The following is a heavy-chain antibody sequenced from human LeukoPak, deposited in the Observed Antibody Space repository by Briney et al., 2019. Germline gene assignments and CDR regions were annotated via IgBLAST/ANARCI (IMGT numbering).Heavy chain of an antibody. CDR1: GGSISSGGYY. CDR3: ARDVNAAARFDY. Sequence: SETLSLTCTVSGGSISSGGYYWSWIRQHPGKGLEWIGYIYYSGSTYYNPSLKSRVTISVDTSKNQFSLKLSSLTAADTAVYYCARDVNAAARFDYWGQGTLVTVSS. D-gene: IGHD6-6*01. CDR2: IYYSGST. V-gene: IGHV4-31*03. J-gene: IGHJ4*02.